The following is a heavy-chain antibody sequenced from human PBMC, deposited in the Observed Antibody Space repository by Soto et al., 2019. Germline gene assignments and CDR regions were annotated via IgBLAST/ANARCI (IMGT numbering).Heavy chain of an antibody. CDR3: ARDAQQQLVLFYPVDYYYYGMDV. CDR1: GFTFSSYA. CDR2: ISYDGSNK. V-gene: IGHV3-30-3*01. Sequence: GGSLRLSCAASGFTFSSYAMHWVRQAPGKGLEWVAVISYDGSNKYYADSVKGRFTISRDNSKNTLYLQMNSLRAEDTAVYYCARDAQQQLVLFYPVDYYYYGMDVWGQGTTVTVS. D-gene: IGHD6-13*01. J-gene: IGHJ6*02.